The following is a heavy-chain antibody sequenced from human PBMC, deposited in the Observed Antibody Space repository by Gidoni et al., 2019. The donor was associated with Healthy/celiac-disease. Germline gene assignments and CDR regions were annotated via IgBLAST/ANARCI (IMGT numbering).Heavy chain of an antibody. CDR3: ARGIPHYDLWSSQYYYYGMDV. Sequence: LEWVAVISYDGSNKYYADAVKGRFTISRDNSKNTLYLQMNSLRAEDTAVYYCARGIPHYDLWSSQYYYYGMDVWGQGTTVTVSS. CDR2: ISYDGSNK. V-gene: IGHV3-30*03. J-gene: IGHJ6*02. D-gene: IGHD3-3*01.